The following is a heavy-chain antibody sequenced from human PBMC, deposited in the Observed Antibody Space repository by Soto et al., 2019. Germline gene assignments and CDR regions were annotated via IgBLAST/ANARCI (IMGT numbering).Heavy chain of an antibody. Sequence: EVQLVESGGGLVQPGGSLRLSCAASGFTFSVYCMHWVRQAPGKGLVWVSRIDSDGSTTNYADSVKGRFTISRDNTKSTMYLQMNKMRTEDTAVYYCARPGYSNYGSGVDVWGQGTMVTVSS. J-gene: IGHJ6*02. V-gene: IGHV3-74*01. CDR2: IDSDGSTT. CDR3: ARPGYSNYGSGVDV. D-gene: IGHD4-4*01. CDR1: GFTFSVYC.